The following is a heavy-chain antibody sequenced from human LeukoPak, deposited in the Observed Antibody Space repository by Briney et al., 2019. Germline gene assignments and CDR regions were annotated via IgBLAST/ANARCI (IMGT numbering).Heavy chain of an antibody. Sequence: GGSLRLSCAASGFTFSSYAMSWVRQAPGKGLEWVSGISGSGGNTYYADSVKGRFTISRDNSKNTLYLQMNSLRAEDTAVYYCAKTDRRIAAAGDIDYWGQGTLVTVSS. J-gene: IGHJ4*02. V-gene: IGHV3-23*01. CDR1: GFTFSSYA. D-gene: IGHD6-13*01. CDR2: ISGSGGNT. CDR3: AKTDRRIAAAGDIDY.